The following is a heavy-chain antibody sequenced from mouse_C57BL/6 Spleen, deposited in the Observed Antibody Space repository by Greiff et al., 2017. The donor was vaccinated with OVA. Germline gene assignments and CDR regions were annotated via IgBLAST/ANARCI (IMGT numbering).Heavy chain of an antibody. CDR1: GYAFNNYL. J-gene: IGHJ1*03. Sequence: QVQLQQSGAELVRPGTSVKVSCKASGYAFNNYLIEWVKQRPGQGLEWIGVINPGSGGTNYNEKFKGKATLTADKSSSTAYMQLSRLTSDDSAVYFGARYGVLYWYFDDWGTGTTVTVSS. V-gene: IGHV1-54*01. CDR2: INPGSGGT. D-gene: IGHD1-1*02. CDR3: ARYGVLYWYFDD.